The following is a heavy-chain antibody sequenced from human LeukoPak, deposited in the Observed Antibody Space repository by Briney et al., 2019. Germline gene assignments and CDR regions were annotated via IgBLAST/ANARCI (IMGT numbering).Heavy chain of an antibody. D-gene: IGHD6-13*01. Sequence: GGSLRLSCAASGFTFDDYAMHWVRQAPGKGLEWVSGISWNSGSIGYADSVKGRFTISGDNAKNSLYLQMNSLRAEDTALYYCAKFYGSSYPPRAFDIWGQGTMVTVSS. CDR1: GFTFDDYA. J-gene: IGHJ3*02. CDR2: ISWNSGSI. CDR3: AKFYGSSYPPRAFDI. V-gene: IGHV3-9*01.